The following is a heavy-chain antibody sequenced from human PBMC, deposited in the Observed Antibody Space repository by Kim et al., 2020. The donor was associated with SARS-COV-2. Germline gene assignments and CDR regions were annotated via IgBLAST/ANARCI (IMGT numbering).Heavy chain of an antibody. J-gene: IGHJ4*02. CDR3: TTVPPYPADGYNFNY. D-gene: IGHD5-12*01. V-gene: IGHV3-15*01. Sequence: GGSLRLSCAASGFTFSNAWMSWVRQAPGKGLEWVGRIKSKTDGGTTDYAAPVKGRFTISRDDSKNTLYLQMNSLKTEDTAVYYCTTVPPYPADGYNFNYWGQGTLVTVSS. CDR2: IKSKTDGGTT. CDR1: GFTFSNAW.